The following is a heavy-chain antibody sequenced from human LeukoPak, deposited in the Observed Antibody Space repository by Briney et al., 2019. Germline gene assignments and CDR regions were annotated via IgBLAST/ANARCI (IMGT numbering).Heavy chain of an antibody. CDR1: GGSISSSSYY. J-gene: IGHJ4*02. Sequence: SETLSLTCTVSGGSISSSSYYWGWIRQPPGKGLEWIGSIYYSGSTYYNPSLKSRVTISVDTSKNQFSLKLSSVTAADTAVYYCARGLGEWLRFGRFDYWGQGTLVTVSS. CDR3: ARGLGEWLRFGRFDY. V-gene: IGHV4-39*01. D-gene: IGHD5-12*01. CDR2: IYYSGST.